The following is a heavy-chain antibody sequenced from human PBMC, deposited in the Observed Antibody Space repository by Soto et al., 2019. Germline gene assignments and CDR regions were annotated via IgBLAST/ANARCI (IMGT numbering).Heavy chain of an antibody. CDR2: IYYSGST. Sequence: SETLSLTCTVSGGSISSSSYYWGWIRQPPGKGLEWIGSIYYSGSTYYNPSLKSRVTISVDTSKNQFSLKLSSVTAADTAVYYCARDPAVAGTYYYYYYGMDVWGQGTTVTVSS. J-gene: IGHJ6*02. V-gene: IGHV4-39*07. CDR3: ARDPAVAGTYYYYYYGMDV. CDR1: GGSISSSSYY. D-gene: IGHD6-19*01.